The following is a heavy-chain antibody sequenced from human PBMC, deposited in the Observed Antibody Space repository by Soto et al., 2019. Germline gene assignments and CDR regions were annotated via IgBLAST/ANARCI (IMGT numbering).Heavy chain of an antibody. CDR2: ISGSGGST. CDR3: AATRSLYGSGSYT. J-gene: IGHJ3*01. D-gene: IGHD3-10*01. CDR1: GFTFSSYA. Sequence: EVQLLESGGGLVQPGGSLRLSCAASGFTFSSYAMSWVRQAPGKGLEWVSAISGSGGSTYYADSVKGRFTISRDNSKNTLYLQMNSLRAEDTAVYYCAATRSLYGSGSYTWGQGTMVTVSS. V-gene: IGHV3-23*01.